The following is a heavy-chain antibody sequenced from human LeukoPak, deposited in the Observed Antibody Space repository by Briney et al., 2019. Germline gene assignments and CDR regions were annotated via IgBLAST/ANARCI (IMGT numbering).Heavy chain of an antibody. J-gene: IGHJ4*02. CDR3: ARDPATSYHYDSSDDSESSRY. CDR2: ISPYNGNT. Sequence: ASVKVSCKASGYTFTSYGITWVRQAPGQGLEWMGWISPYNGNTNYAQKFQGRVTMTTDTSTSTAYMELRSLRSDDTAVFYCARDPATSYHYDSSDDSESSRYWGQGTLVTVSS. V-gene: IGHV1-18*01. CDR1: GYTFTSYG. D-gene: IGHD3-22*01.